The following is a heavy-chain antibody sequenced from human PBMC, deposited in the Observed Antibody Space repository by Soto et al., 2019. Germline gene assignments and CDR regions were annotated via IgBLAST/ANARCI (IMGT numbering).Heavy chain of an antibody. J-gene: IGHJ5*02. CDR3: AKPSVGQQLVPYH. D-gene: IGHD6-13*01. V-gene: IGHV3-23*01. CDR1: GFTFSSYA. Sequence: VQLLESGGGLVQPGGSLRLSCAASGFTFSSYAMSWVRQAPGKGLGWVSAISGSGGSTYYADSVKGRFTISRDNSKNTLYLQMNSLRAEDTAVYYCAKPSVGQQLVPYHWGQGTLVTVSS. CDR2: ISGSGGST.